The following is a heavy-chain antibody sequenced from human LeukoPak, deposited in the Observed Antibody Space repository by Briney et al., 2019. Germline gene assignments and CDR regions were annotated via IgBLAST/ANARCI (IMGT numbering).Heavy chain of an antibody. D-gene: IGHD4-23*01. Sequence: ASVKVSCKASGYTFTGYYMHWVRQAPGQGLEWMGWINPNSGGTNYAQKFQGRVTMTRDTSISTAYMELSRLRSDDTAVYYCARDALDYDGDAGFDYWGQGALVTVSS. CDR1: GYTFTGYY. CDR3: ARDALDYDGDAGFDY. CDR2: INPNSGGT. J-gene: IGHJ4*02. V-gene: IGHV1-2*02.